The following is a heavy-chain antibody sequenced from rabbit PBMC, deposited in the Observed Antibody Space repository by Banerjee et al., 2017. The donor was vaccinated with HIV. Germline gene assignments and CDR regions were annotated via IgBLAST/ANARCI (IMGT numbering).Heavy chain of an antibody. V-gene: IGHV1S40*01. Sequence: QSLEESGGDLVKPGASLTLTCTASGFSFSSSYWICWVRQAPGKGLEWIACVDVGSGGSTYYASWAKGRFTISKTSSTTVTLQMTSLTAADTATYFCVRAGVYAGSSSYTGFDFNLWGPGTLVTVS. J-gene: IGHJ4*01. CDR3: VRAGVYAGSSSYTGFDFNL. CDR2: VDVGSGGST. D-gene: IGHD8-1*01. CDR1: GFSFSSSYW.